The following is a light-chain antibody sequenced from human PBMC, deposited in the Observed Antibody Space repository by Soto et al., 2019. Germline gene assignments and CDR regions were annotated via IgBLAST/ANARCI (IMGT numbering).Light chain of an antibody. CDR2: DAS. Sequence: EIVMTQSPVTLSVSPGERATLSCRASQSIGSHLAWYQQRPGQAPRLLIYDASSRATGIPDRFSGSGSGTDFTLTISRLEPEDFALYYCQHYVERSPITFGQGTRLEIK. V-gene: IGKV3-20*01. J-gene: IGKJ5*01. CDR3: QHYVERSPIT. CDR1: QSIGSH.